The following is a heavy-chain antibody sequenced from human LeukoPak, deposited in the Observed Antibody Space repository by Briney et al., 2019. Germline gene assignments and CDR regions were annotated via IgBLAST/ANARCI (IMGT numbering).Heavy chain of an antibody. J-gene: IGHJ3*02. V-gene: IGHV4-4*02. Sequence: PSGTLSLTCAVSGGSISSSNWWSWVRQPPGKGLEWIGEIYHSGSTKYNPSLKSRVTISVDKSKTKFSLKLNSVTAADTAVYYCAKSNGYGLVDIWRQATMVTVCS. CDR1: GGSISSSNW. CDR3: AKSNGYGLVDI. CDR2: IYHSGST. D-gene: IGHD3-10*01.